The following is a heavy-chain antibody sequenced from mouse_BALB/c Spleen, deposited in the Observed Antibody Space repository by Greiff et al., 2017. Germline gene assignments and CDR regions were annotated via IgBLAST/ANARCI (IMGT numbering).Heavy chain of an antibody. J-gene: IGHJ4*01. CDR3: ARGDYGSSYYAMDY. CDR2: ISYSGST. Sequence: EVQLQQSGPGLVKPSQSLSFTCTVTGYSITSDYAWNWIRQFPGNKLEWMGYISYSGSTSYNPSLKSRISITRDTSKNQFFLQLNSVTTEDTATYYCARGDYGSSYYAMDYWGQGTSVTVTS. D-gene: IGHD1-1*01. V-gene: IGHV3-2*02. CDR1: GYSITSDYA.